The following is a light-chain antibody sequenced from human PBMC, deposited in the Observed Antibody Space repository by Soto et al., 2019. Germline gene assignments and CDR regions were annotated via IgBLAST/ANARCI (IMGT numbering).Light chain of an antibody. V-gene: IGKV3-11*01. CDR1: QSVSSY. CDR2: DAS. CDR3: QQRSNWSWT. Sequence: EIVLTQSPATLSVSPGERATLSCRASQSVSSYLAWYQHKPGQAPRLLIYDASNRATGIPARFSGSGSGTDFTLTISSLEPADFAVYYCQQRSNWSWTFGQGTKVEIK. J-gene: IGKJ1*01.